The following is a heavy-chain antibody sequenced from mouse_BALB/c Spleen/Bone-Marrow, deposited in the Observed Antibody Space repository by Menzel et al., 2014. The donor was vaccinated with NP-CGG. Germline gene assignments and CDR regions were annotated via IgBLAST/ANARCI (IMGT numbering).Heavy chain of an antibody. D-gene: IGHD1-1*01. CDR3: ARRDYYGSSVYWYFDV. Sequence: EVKLMESGPELVKPGASVKMSCKASGYTFTSYVMHWVKQKPGQGLEWIGYINPYNDGTKYNEKFKGKATLTSDKSSSTAYMELSSLTSEDSAVYYCARRDYYGSSVYWYFDVWGAGTTVTVSS. CDR2: INPYNDGT. CDR1: GYTFTSYV. J-gene: IGHJ1*01. V-gene: IGHV1-14*01.